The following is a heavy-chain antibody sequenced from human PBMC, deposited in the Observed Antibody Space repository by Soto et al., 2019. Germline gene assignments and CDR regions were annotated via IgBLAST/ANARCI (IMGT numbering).Heavy chain of an antibody. J-gene: IGHJ6*02. CDR1: GYSFTTYY. V-gene: IGHV1-46*01. CDR2: INPSSGTT. CDR3: AREWGKNIVIGGVTYRYCHGMDV. Sequence: ASVKVSCKASGYSFTTYYIQWVRHAPGHGPEWLGIINPSSGTTRYAQNFQGRVTLTRDTSTSTVYMELTGLRSEDSAVYYCAREWGKNIVIGGVTYRYCHGMDVWGQGTTVTVSS. D-gene: IGHD3-16*01.